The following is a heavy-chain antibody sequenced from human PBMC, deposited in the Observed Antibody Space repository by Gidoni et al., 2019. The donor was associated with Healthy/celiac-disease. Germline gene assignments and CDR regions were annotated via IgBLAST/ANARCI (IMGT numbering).Heavy chain of an antibody. V-gene: IGHV4-34*01. Sequence: QVQLQQWGAGLLKPSETLSLTCAVHGGSFSGYYWSWIRQPPGKGLEWIGEINHSGSTNYNPSLKSRVTISVDTSKNQFSLKLSSVTAADTAVYYCARGQRSSWFRGNWFDPWGQGTLVTVSS. CDR3: ARGQRSSWFRGNWFDP. CDR1: GGSFSGYY. D-gene: IGHD6-13*01. CDR2: INHSGST. J-gene: IGHJ5*02.